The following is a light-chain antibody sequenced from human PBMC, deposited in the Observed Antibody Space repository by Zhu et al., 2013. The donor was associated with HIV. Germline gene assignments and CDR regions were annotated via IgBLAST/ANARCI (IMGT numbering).Light chain of an antibody. CDR3: SSYTSSTTLV. CDR1: SADIGNYNL. Sequence: QSALTQPASVSGSPGQSITISCTGTSADIGNYNLVSWYQQHPGKAPKLFIYEVTKRPSGVSNRFSGSKSGNTASLTISGLQADDEADYYCSSYTSSTTLVFGTGTKVTVL. J-gene: IGLJ1*01. CDR2: EVT. V-gene: IGLV2-14*02.